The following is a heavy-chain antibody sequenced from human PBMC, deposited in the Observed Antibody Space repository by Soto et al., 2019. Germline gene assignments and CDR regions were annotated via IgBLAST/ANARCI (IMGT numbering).Heavy chain of an antibody. Sequence: SETLSVTCAVYGGSFSGDYWSWIRQPPGKGLEWIGEINHSGSTNYNPSLKSRVTISVDTSKNQFSLKLSSVTAADTAVYYCARGQHDYGDYSLLAWGQGTLVT. CDR1: GGSFSGDY. J-gene: IGHJ5*02. CDR2: INHSGST. CDR3: ARGQHDYGDYSLLA. D-gene: IGHD4-17*01. V-gene: IGHV4-34*01.